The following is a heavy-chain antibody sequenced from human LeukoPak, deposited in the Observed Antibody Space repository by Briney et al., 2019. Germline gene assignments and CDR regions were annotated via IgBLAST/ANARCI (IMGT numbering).Heavy chain of an antibody. Sequence: PGGSLRLSCAASGFTFSSYGMHWVRQAPGKGLEWVAFIRYDGSNKYYGDSVKGRFTISRDNSKNTLYLQMNSLRAEDTAVYYCANEAVAGQDYYYYYGMDVWGQGTTVTVSS. V-gene: IGHV3-30*02. CDR1: GFTFSSYG. J-gene: IGHJ6*02. CDR3: ANEAVAGQDYYYYYGMDV. CDR2: IRYDGSNK. D-gene: IGHD6-19*01.